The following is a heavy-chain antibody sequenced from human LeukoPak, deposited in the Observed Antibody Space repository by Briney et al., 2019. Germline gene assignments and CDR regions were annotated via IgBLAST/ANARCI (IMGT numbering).Heavy chain of an antibody. CDR2: ISSSGSTI. J-gene: IGHJ4*02. CDR1: GFTFSSYE. V-gene: IGHV3-48*03. D-gene: IGHD3-22*01. Sequence: GGSLRLSCAASGFTFSSYEMNWVRQAPGKGLEWVSYISSSGSTIYYADSVKGRLTISRDNVKNSLYLQMNSLRAEDTAVYYCARPQIVVGYFDYWGQGTLVTVSS. CDR3: ARPQIVVGYFDY.